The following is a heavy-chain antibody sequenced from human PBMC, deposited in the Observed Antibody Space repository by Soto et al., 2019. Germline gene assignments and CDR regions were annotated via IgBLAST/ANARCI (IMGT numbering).Heavy chain of an antibody. Sequence: SVKVSCKASGGTFSSYAISWVRQAPGQGLEWMGGIIPIFGTANYAQKFQGRVTITADESTSTAYMELSSLRSEDTAVYYCARGLRLGELSTAASYYFDYWGQGTLVTVSS. CDR2: IIPIFGTA. V-gene: IGHV1-69*13. D-gene: IGHD3-16*02. J-gene: IGHJ4*02. CDR1: GGTFSSYA. CDR3: ARGLRLGELSTAASYYFDY.